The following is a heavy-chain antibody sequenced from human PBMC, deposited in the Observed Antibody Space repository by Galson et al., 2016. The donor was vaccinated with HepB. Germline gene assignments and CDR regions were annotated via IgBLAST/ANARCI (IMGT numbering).Heavy chain of an antibody. CDR3: ARDGNNGWIFDY. CDR1: GFIFTDHF. V-gene: IGHV3-72*01. CDR2: IRNNGYSYGT. Sequence: SLRLSCAASGFIFTDHFMDWVRQAPGKGLEWVGRIRNNGYSYGTEYAPSVKGRFTVSRDDSKNSVFLQMDSLKIEDTAVYYCARDGNNGWIFDYWGQGTLVTVSS. J-gene: IGHJ4*02. D-gene: IGHD1/OR15-1a*01.